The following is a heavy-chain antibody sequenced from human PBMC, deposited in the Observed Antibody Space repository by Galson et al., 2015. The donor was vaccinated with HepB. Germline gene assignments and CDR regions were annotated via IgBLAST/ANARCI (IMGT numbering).Heavy chain of an antibody. J-gene: IGHJ4*02. CDR3: ARDPSAVAGSFDY. D-gene: IGHD6-19*01. V-gene: IGHV3-33*01. CDR2: IWYDGSNK. Sequence: SYGMHWVRQAPGKGLEWVAVIWYDGSNKYYADSVKGRFTISRDNSKNTLYLQMNSLRAEDTAVYYCARDPSAVAGSFDYWGQGTLVTVSS. CDR1: SYG.